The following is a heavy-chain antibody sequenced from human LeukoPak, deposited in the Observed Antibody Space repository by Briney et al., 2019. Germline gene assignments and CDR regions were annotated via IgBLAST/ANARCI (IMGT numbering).Heavy chain of an antibody. CDR3: AKVIAVATNIFDY. V-gene: IGHV3-23*01. CDR2: ISGSGGST. J-gene: IGHJ4*02. CDR1: GYPFNSYA. D-gene: IGHD6-19*01. Sequence: PGGPLTLSCTASGYPFNSYAMRWLRQAPGKGVECVSAISGSGGSTYYADSVKGRFTISRDNSKNTLYLQMNSLRAEDTAVYYCAKVIAVATNIFDYWGQGTLVTVSS.